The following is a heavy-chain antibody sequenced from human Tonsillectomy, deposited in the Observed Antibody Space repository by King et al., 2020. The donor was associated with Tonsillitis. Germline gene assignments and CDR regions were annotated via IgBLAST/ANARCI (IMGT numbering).Heavy chain of an antibody. D-gene: IGHD3-16*01. CDR2: IIPMFDTT. CDR1: GDTFSNYA. J-gene: IGHJ6*02. V-gene: IGHV1-69*01. Sequence: VQLVESGAEVKKPGSSVKVSCKASGDTFSNYAISWVRQAPGQGLEWMGVIIPMFDTTHYAQKLQGRVTITADEARETAYLELSSLRSEDTGVYYCARVGEGGPSSYYGMDVWGQGTTVTVSS. CDR3: ARVGEGGPSSYYGMDV.